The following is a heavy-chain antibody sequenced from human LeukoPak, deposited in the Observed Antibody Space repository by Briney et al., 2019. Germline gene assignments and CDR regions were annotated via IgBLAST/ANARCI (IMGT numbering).Heavy chain of an antibody. CDR3: AREVATANGRVFDY. CDR1: SGSISSYY. Sequence: SETLSLTCSVSSGSISSYYWSWIRQPTGKGLEWIGRIITSGSTNYNPSLKSRVTMSVDTSKNQFSLKLDSVTAADTAVYYCAREVATANGRVFDYWGQGTLVTVSS. CDR2: IITSGST. J-gene: IGHJ4*02. D-gene: IGHD5-12*01. V-gene: IGHV4-4*07.